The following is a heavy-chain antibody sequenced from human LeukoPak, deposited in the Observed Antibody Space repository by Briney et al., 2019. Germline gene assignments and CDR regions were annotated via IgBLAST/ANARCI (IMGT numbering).Heavy chain of an antibody. Sequence: SETLSLTCTVSGGSLTYYYWTWIRQSPGRRPEWIGYIYYSGSTNYNPSLESRVTISVDTSKNQFSLKLSSVTAADTAVYYCARHGPYGDYVYFDYWGQGTLVTVSS. CDR3: ARHGPYGDYVYFDY. V-gene: IGHV4-59*08. D-gene: IGHD4-17*01. CDR1: GGSLTYYY. CDR2: IYYSGST. J-gene: IGHJ4*02.